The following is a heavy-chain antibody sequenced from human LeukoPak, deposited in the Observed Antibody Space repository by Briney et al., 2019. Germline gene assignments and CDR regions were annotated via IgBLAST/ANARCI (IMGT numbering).Heavy chain of an antibody. CDR3: ARYYGDYVDYYFDY. D-gene: IGHD4-17*01. J-gene: IGHJ4*02. CDR2: IYYSGST. V-gene: IGHV4-30-4*01. Sequence: SETLSLTCTVSGGSISSGDYYWSWIRRPPGKGLEWIGYIYYSGSTYYNPSLKSRVTISVDTSKNQFSLKLSSVTAADTAVYYCARYYGDYVDYYFDYWGQGTLVTVTS. CDR1: GGSISSGDYY.